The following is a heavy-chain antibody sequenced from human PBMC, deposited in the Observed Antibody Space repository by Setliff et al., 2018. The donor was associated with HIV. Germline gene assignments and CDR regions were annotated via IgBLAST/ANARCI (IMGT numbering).Heavy chain of an antibody. CDR3: ARQSVTVAIPGYFDS. CDR1: GYDFTSQF. D-gene: IGHD5-12*01. V-gene: IGHV1-46*01. J-gene: IGHJ4*02. Sequence: ASVKVSCKASGYDFTSQFMHWVRQAPGQGLEWMGIISPSGDRTTYAQRFRGRVTMTSDTSTGTVYMELSSLRSEDTAVYYCARQSVTVAIPGYFDSWGQGTLVTASS. CDR2: ISPSGDRT.